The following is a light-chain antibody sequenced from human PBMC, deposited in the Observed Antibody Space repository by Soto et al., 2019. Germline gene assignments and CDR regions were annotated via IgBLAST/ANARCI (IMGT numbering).Light chain of an antibody. CDR2: GAS. CDR1: QGISSF. CDR3: QQLNSFPIP. J-gene: IGKJ3*01. Sequence: IQLTQSPSSLSASVGDRVTITCRASQGISSFLAWYQQKPGKAPKLLIYGASTLQSGVPSRFSGSGSGTVFTLTIGSLQPEDFATYSCQQLNSFPIPFGPGTKVDIK. V-gene: IGKV1-9*01.